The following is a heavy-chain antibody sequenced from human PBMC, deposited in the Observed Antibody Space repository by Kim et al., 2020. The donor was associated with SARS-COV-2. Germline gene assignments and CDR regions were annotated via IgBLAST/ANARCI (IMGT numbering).Heavy chain of an antibody. CDR1: GGSISSSSYY. Sequence: SETLSLTCTVSGGSISSSSYYWGWIRQPPGKGLEWIGSIYYSGSTYYNPSLKSRVTISVDTSKNQFSLKLSSVTAADTALYYCARLDSYGSPFFDYWGQGTLVTVSS. D-gene: IGHD5-18*01. V-gene: IGHV4-39*01. J-gene: IGHJ4*02. CDR3: ARLDSYGSPFFDY. CDR2: IYYSGST.